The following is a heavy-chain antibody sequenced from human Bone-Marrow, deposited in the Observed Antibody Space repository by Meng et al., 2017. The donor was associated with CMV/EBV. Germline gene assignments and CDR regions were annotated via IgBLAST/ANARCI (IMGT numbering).Heavy chain of an antibody. D-gene: IGHD4-17*01. J-gene: IGHJ4*02. CDR2: ISYDGSNK. V-gene: IGHV3-30*04. CDR3: ASSPGDYGSYFDY. CDR1: GFTFSSYA. Sequence: SLKISCAASGFTFSSYAMHWVRQAPGKGLEWVAVISYDGSNKYYADSVKGRFTLSRDNSKNTLYLQMNSLRAEDTAVYYCASSPGDYGSYFDYWGQGTLVTVSS.